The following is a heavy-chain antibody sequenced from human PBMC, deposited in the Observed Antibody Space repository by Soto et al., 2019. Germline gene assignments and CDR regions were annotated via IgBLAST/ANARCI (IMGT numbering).Heavy chain of an antibody. CDR3: ARDATSGSYYLGDY. CDR1: GGSISSYY. Sequence: SETLSLTCAVSGGSISSYYWSWIRQPAGKGLEWIGRIYTSGSTNYNPSLKSRVTMSVDTSKNQFSLKLSSVTAADTAVYYCARDATSGSYYLGDYWGQGTLVTVSS. D-gene: IGHD1-26*01. V-gene: IGHV4-4*07. J-gene: IGHJ4*02. CDR2: IYTSGST.